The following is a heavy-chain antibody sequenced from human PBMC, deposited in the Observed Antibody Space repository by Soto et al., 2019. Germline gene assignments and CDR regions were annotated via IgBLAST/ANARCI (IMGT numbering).Heavy chain of an antibody. CDR3: ARANCSGGSCLGP. Sequence: QVQLQESGPGLVKPSQTLSLTCTVSGGSISSGGYYWSWIRQHPGKGLEWIGYIYYSGSTYYTPSLKSRVTISLDTSKTQFSLKLSSVTAADTAVYYCARANCSGGSCLGPWGQGTLVTVSS. CDR1: GGSISSGGYY. V-gene: IGHV4-31*03. CDR2: IYYSGST. D-gene: IGHD2-15*01. J-gene: IGHJ5*02.